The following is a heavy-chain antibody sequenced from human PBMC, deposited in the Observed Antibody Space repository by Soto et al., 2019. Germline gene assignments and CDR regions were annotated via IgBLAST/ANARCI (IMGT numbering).Heavy chain of an antibody. CDR2: ISAYNGNT. J-gene: IGHJ5*02. CDR1: GYTFTSYG. CDR3: ARVSRDIVVVPAPDNWFDP. D-gene: IGHD2-2*01. Sequence: QVQLVQSGAEVKKPGASVKVSCKASGYTFTSYGISWVRQAPGQGLEWMGWISAYNGNTNYAQKLKGKATICTDRSTITVYLELRSLRSDDTAVYYCARVSRDIVVVPAPDNWFDPWCQGTLVTVSS. V-gene: IGHV1-18*01.